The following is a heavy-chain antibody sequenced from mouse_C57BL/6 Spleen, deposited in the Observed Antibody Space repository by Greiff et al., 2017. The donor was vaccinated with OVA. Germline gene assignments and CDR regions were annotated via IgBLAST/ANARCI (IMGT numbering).Heavy chain of an antibody. CDR1: GFNIKDYY. V-gene: IGHV14-1*01. CDR2: IDPEDGDT. Sequence: VQLQQSGAELVRPGASVKLSCTASGFNIKDYYMHWVKQRPEQGLEWIGRIDPEDGDTEYAPKFQGKATMTADTSSNTAYLQLSSLTSEDTAVYYCTTDYYGSSYVYFDYWGQGTTLTVSS. J-gene: IGHJ2*01. CDR3: TTDYYGSSYVYFDY. D-gene: IGHD1-1*01.